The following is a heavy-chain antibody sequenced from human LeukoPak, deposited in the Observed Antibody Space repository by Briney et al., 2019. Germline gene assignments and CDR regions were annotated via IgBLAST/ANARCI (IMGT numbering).Heavy chain of an antibody. CDR2: IYTSGST. D-gene: IGHD3-22*01. CDR3: ASTPLNNHYYHSTDGDPNWFDP. CDR1: GGSISSGSYY. J-gene: IGHJ5*02. Sequence: PSETLSLTCTVSGGSISSGSYYWSWIRQPAGKGLEWIGRIYTSGSTNYNPSLKSRVTISVDTSKNQFSLKLSSVTAADTAVYYCASTPLNNHYYHSTDGDPNWFDPWGQGTLVTVSS. V-gene: IGHV4-61*02.